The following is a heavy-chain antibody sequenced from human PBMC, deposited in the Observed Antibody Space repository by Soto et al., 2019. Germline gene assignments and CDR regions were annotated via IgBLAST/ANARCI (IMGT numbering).Heavy chain of an antibody. CDR2: IYSIGSS. V-gene: IGHV4-39*01. Sequence: PSETLSLTCTVSGGSIRSSSYWGWIRQPPGKGLEWIGSIYSIGSSYYNPSLKGRVTISADTSKNQFSLNLISVTAADTAVYYCRRSSRYSTDVWGQGTTVTGSS. CDR1: GGSIRSSSY. J-gene: IGHJ6*02. CDR3: RRSSRYSTDV. D-gene: IGHD2-2*01.